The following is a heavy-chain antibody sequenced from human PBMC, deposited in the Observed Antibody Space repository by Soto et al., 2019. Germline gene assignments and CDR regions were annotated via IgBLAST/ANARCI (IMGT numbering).Heavy chain of an antibody. D-gene: IGHD6-19*01. J-gene: IGHJ5*02. CDR3: ARDGKLLRSGWDNWFDP. V-gene: IGHV3-21*01. Sequence: PGGSLRLSCAASGFTFSSYSMNWVRQAPGKGLEWVSSISSSSSYIYYADSVKGRFTISRDNAKNSLYLQMNSLRAEDTAVYYCARDGKLLRSGWDNWFDPWGQGTLVTVSS. CDR2: ISSSSSYI. CDR1: GFTFSSYS.